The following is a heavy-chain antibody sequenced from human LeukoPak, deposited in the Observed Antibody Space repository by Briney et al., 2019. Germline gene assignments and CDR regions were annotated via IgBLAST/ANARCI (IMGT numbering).Heavy chain of an antibody. J-gene: IGHJ5*02. V-gene: IGHV3-74*01. CDR3: VSDLCGGDDQ. CDR1: GFTFDDYA. Sequence: GGSLRLSCAASGFTFDDYAMHWVRQAPGKGLVWVSRIDEDGKTIDYADSVKGRFTISRDNAKDTLYLQMSSLRDEDTAVYYCVSDLCGGDDQWGRGTLVAVSS. D-gene: IGHD3-3*01. CDR2: IDEDGKTI.